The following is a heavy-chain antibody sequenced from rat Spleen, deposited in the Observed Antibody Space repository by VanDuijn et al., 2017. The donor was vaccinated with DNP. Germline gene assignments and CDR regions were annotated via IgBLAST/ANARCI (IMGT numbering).Heavy chain of an antibody. CDR3: ATTDGGPFAY. CDR2: ISANGGSI. Sequence: EVKLVESGGGLVQPGGSLKLSCAVSNFTISDYGMAWVRQAPTKGLEWVASISANGGSIRYRDSVKGRFTISRDNAKNALFLQMDSLRSEDTATYYCATTDGGPFAYWGQGTLVTVSS. D-gene: IGHD1-11*01. V-gene: IGHV5S13*01. CDR1: NFTISDYG. J-gene: IGHJ3*01.